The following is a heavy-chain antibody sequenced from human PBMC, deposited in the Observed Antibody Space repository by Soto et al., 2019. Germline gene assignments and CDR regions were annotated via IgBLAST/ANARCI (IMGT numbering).Heavy chain of an antibody. CDR2: IYYSGST. CDR1: GGSISSYY. CDR3: ARDNSGWYNWYFDL. V-gene: IGHV4-59*01. J-gene: IGHJ2*01. Sequence: QVQLQESGPGLVKPSETLSLTCTVSGGSISSYYWNWIRQPPGKGLEWIGNIYYSGSTNYNPSLKSRVTFSVDTSKHQFSLKLSSVTAADTAMYYCARDNSGWYNWYFDLWGRGTLVTVSS. D-gene: IGHD6-19*01.